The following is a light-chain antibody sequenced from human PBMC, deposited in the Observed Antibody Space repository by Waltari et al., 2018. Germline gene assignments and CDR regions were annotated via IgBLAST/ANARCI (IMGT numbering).Light chain of an antibody. CDR3: CSFAGSYSYV. CDR1: SSLV. V-gene: IGLV2-11*01. Sequence: QSALPQPRSVSGSPGQSVTVSCTAASSLVSCFQQYPGKAPKLIIYYVFKRPSGVPDRFSGSKSGNTASLTISGLQAEDEADYYCCSFAGSYSYVFGSGTKVTVL. CDR2: YVF. J-gene: IGLJ1*01.